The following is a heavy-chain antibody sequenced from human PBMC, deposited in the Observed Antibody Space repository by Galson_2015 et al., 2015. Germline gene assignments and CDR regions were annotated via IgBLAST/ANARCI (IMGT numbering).Heavy chain of an antibody. V-gene: IGHV3-7*01. Sequence: SLRLSCAASGFTFSSYWMSWVRQAPGKGLEWVANIKQDGSEEYYVDSVKGRFTISRDNSENSLYLQMNSLRAEDTAVYYCAREGNQQLVGNAFDIWGQGTMVTVSS. CDR1: GFTFSSYW. CDR3: AREGNQQLVGNAFDI. J-gene: IGHJ3*02. CDR2: IKQDGSEE. D-gene: IGHD6-13*01.